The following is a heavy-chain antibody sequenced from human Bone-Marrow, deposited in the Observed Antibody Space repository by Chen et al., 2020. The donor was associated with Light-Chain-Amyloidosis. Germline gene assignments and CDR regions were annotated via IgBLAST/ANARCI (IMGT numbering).Heavy chain of an antibody. D-gene: IGHD3-3*01. J-gene: IGHJ6*02. CDR1: GETFSNYH. CDR2: IIPICGTT. CDR3: ARDLWIGYYTYSHYHVMDV. Sequence: QVQLVQSGAEVKKPGSSGKVSCRTSGETFSNYHIRWVRPAPAQVLEWMGGIIPICGTTKYAQTLQGRLSSTADESTRTAYMELSSLRSEDTAVYYCARDLWIGYYTYSHYHVMDVWGQGTTVTVSS. V-gene: IGHV1-69*01.